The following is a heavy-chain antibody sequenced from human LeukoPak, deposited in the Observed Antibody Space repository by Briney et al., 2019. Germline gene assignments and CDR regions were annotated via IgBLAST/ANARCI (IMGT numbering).Heavy chain of an antibody. CDR1: GFNFCDFA. D-gene: IGHD5-24*01. Sequence: TGSSLRLSCVASGFNFCDFAMHWVRHAPGKGLEWVSGFSWNSGNMYYTDSVKGRFTISRDNAKNSLYLQMSNLRPEDTALYYCARGPGMAAFKRYCDFWGQGTLVTVSS. V-gene: IGHV3-9*01. J-gene: IGHJ4*02. CDR3: ARGPGMAAFKRYCDF. CDR2: FSWNSGNM.